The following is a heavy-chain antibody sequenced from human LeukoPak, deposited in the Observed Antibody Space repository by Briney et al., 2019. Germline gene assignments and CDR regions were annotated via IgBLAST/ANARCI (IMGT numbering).Heavy chain of an antibody. CDR1: GFTFSDYT. D-gene: IGHD5-12*01. CDR3: ARGSGYSGYDSASTKNFDY. Sequence: GGSLRLSCAASGFTFSDYTMNWVRQAPGKGLQWVSSIRSGTTYMLYTESVKGRFTISRDNAKNSLYLQMNSLRVEDTAVYYCARGSGYSGYDSASTKNFDYWGQGTLLTVSS. CDR2: IRSGTTYM. J-gene: IGHJ4*02. V-gene: IGHV3-21*01.